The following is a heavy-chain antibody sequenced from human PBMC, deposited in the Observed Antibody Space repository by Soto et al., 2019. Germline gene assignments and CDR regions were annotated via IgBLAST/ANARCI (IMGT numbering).Heavy chain of an antibody. CDR1: GDSVSGNY. D-gene: IGHD3-22*01. J-gene: IGHJ4*02. CDR3: ARHKRMIADF. Sequence: PSETLCLTCTVSGDSVSGNYWSWIRPPPGKQLEWIGYMYYSGGANYNPSLKSRVTMSVDTSMNQFSLTLSSASAADTAMYYCARHKRMIADFWGQGILVTVSS. V-gene: IGHV4-59*08. CDR2: MYYSGGA.